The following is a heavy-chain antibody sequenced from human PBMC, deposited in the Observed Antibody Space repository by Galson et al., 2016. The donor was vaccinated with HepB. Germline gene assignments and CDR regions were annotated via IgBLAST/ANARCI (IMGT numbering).Heavy chain of an antibody. Sequence: SLRLSCAASGFTFGSYWMVWVRQPPGKGLEWVANIHQDGSKKYYLDSVEARFTVSRDNAKNSLYLQMNSLRVEDTAVYYCVRDLGKGFRAAWYYAFDIWGQETMVTVSS. D-gene: IGHD3-10*01. CDR3: VRDLGKGFRAAWYYAFDI. CDR1: GFTFGSYW. V-gene: IGHV3-7*04. CDR2: IHQDGSKK. J-gene: IGHJ3*02.